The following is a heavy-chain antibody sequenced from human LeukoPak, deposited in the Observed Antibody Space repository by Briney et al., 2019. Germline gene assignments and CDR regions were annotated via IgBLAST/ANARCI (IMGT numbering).Heavy chain of an antibody. CDR3: ERDPAAPSGMDV. D-gene: IGHD6-25*01. CDR2: IYYSGST. Sequence: PAETLSLTCTVSGGSISSYYWSWIRQPPGKGLEWIGYIYYSGSTNYNASLKTGHTISVDTSKNKFSLKMSSVTDADTAVYYCERDPAAPSGMDVWGKGTTVTVSS. CDR1: GGSISSYY. V-gene: IGHV4-59*01. J-gene: IGHJ6*04.